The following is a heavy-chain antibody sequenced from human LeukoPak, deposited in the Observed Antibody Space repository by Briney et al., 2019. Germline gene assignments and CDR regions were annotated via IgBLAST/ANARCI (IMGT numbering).Heavy chain of an antibody. CDR1: GGTFSGYY. V-gene: IGHV4-34*01. D-gene: IGHD3-10*01. CDR3: ARGRGSFYYYYSIDV. Sequence: SETLSLTCAVYGGTFSGYYWSWIRQPPGKGLEWIGEINHSGSTNYNPSLKSRVTISVDTSKNQFSLKLSSVTAADTAVYYCARGRGSFYYYYSIDVWGKGTTVTVSS. CDR2: INHSGST. J-gene: IGHJ6*03.